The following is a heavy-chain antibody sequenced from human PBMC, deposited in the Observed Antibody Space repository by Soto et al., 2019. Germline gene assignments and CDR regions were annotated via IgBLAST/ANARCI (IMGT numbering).Heavy chain of an antibody. V-gene: IGHV1-18*01. CDR3: ARAPRSYYDFWSGYSIDAFDI. CDR2: ISAYNGNT. Sequence: ASVKVSCKASGYTFTSYGISWVRQAPGQGLEWIGWISAYNGNTNYAQKLQGRVNMTTETSTSTAYMELRSLSSDETAVYSCARAPRSYYDFWSGYSIDAFDIWGQGTMVTVSS. CDR1: GYTFTSYG. J-gene: IGHJ3*02. D-gene: IGHD3-3*01.